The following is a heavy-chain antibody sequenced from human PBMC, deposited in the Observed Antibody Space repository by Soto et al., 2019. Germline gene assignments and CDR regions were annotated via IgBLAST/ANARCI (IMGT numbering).Heavy chain of an antibody. V-gene: IGHV1-18*04. CDR1: GYACGCDG. Sequence: GAPVKVCCKASGYACGCDGIWWVRQPPRQRAEWMGWISAYNGNTNYAQKLQGRVTMTTDTSTSTAYMELRSLRSDDTAVYYCARHQVLRYFDWSPAAFDIWGQGTTVTVSS. CDR3: ARHQVLRYFDWSPAAFDI. D-gene: IGHD3-9*01. CDR2: ISAYNGNT. J-gene: IGHJ3*02.